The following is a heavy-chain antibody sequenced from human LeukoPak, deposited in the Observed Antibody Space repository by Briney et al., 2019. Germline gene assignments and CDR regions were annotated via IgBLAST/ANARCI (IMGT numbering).Heavy chain of an antibody. J-gene: IGHJ6*03. CDR1: GFTFSSSY. CDR3: ARDGVTMVRGVKVLDYYYYYMDV. CDR2: IKQDGSEK. V-gene: IGHV3-7*01. Sequence: PGGSLRLSCAVSGFTFSSSYMNWVRQAPGKGLEWVAKIKQDGSEKYYVDSVKGRFTISRDNAKNSLYLQMNSLRAEDTAVYYCARDGVTMVRGVKVLDYYYYYMDVWGKGTTVTISS. D-gene: IGHD3-10*01.